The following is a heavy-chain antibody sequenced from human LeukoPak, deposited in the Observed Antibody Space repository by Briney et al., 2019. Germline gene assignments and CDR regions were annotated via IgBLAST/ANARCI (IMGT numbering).Heavy chain of an antibody. CDR3: ARVSPNTVTTLQYFDY. J-gene: IGHJ4*02. Sequence: GGSLRLSCAASGFTVSSNYMSWVRQAPGKGLEWVSVIYSGGSTYYADSVYGRLTISRDNYKNTVFLEMNSLRAEDTAVYYCARVSPNTVTTLQYFDYWGQGTLVTVSS. V-gene: IGHV3-66*01. CDR2: IYSGGST. D-gene: IGHD4-17*01. CDR1: GFTVSSNY.